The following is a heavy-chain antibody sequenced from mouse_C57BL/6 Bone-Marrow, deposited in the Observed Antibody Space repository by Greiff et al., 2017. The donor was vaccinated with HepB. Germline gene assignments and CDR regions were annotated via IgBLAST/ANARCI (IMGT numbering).Heavy chain of an antibody. Sequence: VQLQQPGAELVKPGASVKLSCKASGYTFTSYWMQWVKQRPGQGLEWIGEIDPSDSYTSYNHQFNGKATLTVDTSSSTAYMQLSSLTSEDSAVYYCARARAYWGQGTLVTVSA. CDR3: ARARAY. J-gene: IGHJ3*01. CDR2: IDPSDSYT. CDR1: GYTFTSYW. V-gene: IGHV1-50*01.